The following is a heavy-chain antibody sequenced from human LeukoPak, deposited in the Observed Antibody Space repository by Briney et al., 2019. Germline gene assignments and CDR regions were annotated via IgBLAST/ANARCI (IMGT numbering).Heavy chain of an antibody. CDR2: IKQDGSEK. D-gene: IGHD3-22*01. CDR3: ARGTYYYDSSGYYPLFN. CDR1: KFTFSTYW. J-gene: IGHJ4*02. V-gene: IGHV3-7*01. Sequence: PGGSLRLSCAASKFTFSTYWMSWVRQAPGKGLEWVANIKQDGSEKYYVDSVKGRFTTSRDNAKNSLFLQMNSLRAEDTAVYYCARGTYYYDSSGYYPLFNWGQGTLVTVSS.